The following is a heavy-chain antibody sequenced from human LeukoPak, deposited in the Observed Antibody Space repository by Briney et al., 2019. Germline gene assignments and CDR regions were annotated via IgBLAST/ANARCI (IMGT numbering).Heavy chain of an antibody. Sequence: SETLSLTCSVSGDSISRSDSYWNWIRQPPWKGLEWIGTIYYSGRTYYSPSLKSRVTMSVDTPNNQFSLNLRSVTAADTAVYYCARRRYYDGSGYLEWGQGTLLSVSS. CDR3: ARRRYYDGSGYLE. J-gene: IGHJ1*01. CDR2: IYYSGRT. CDR1: GDSISRSDSY. D-gene: IGHD3-22*01. V-gene: IGHV4-39*01.